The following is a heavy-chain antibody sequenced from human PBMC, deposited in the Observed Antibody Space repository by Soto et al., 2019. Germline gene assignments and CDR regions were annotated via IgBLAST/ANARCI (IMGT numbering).Heavy chain of an antibody. CDR3: ARRVSMVRGVAPYYYYYYMDV. Sequence: GESLKISCKGSGYSFTSYWIGWVRQMPGKGLEWMGIIYPGDSDTRYSPSFQGQVTISADKSISTAYLQWSSLKASDTAMYYCARRVSMVRGVAPYYYYYYMDVWGKGTTVTVSS. V-gene: IGHV5-51*01. J-gene: IGHJ6*03. CDR2: IYPGDSDT. CDR1: GYSFTSYW. D-gene: IGHD3-10*01.